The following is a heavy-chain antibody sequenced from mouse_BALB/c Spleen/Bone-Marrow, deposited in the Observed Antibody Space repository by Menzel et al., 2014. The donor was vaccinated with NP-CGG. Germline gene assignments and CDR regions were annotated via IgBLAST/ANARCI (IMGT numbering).Heavy chain of an antibody. J-gene: IGHJ4*01. CDR2: ISGYYGDA. D-gene: IGHD2-14*01. CDR1: GYTFTDYA. V-gene: IGHV1S137*01. CDR3: ARSGKVRNAMDY. Sequence: VQLQHSGAELVRPGVSVKISCKGSGYTFTDYAIHWVKQSHAKSLEWIGLISGYYGDAIYNQKFKGKATMTVDKSSSTAYMDLARLTSEDSAIYYCARSGKVRNAMDYWGQGTSVTVSS.